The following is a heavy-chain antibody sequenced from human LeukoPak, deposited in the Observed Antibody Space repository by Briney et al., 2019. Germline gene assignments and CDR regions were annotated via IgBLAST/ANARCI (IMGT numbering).Heavy chain of an antibody. CDR3: ARGTKYQLPYYFDY. D-gene: IGHD2-2*01. V-gene: IGHV4-59*01. CDR1: GGSISSYY. J-gene: IGHJ4*02. Sequence: SETLSLTCTVSGGSISSYYWSWIRQPPGKGLEWIGYIYYSGSTNYNPSLKSRVTISVDTSKNQFSLKLRSVTAADTAVYYCARGTKYQLPYYFDYWGQGTLVTVSS. CDR2: IYYSGST.